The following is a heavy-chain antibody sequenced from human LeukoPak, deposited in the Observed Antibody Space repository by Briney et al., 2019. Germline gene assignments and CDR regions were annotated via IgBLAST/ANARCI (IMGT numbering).Heavy chain of an antibody. CDR1: EYSITSYG. Sequence: GASVTVSCKASEYSITSYGMNWVRQAPGQGLEWMGWINPNSGGTNYAQKFQGRVTMTRDTSISTAYMELSRLRSDDTAVYYCARAGSGPDGGRTVPYYYMDVWGKGTTVTISS. CDR2: INPNSGGT. J-gene: IGHJ6*03. D-gene: IGHD6-19*01. V-gene: IGHV1-2*02. CDR3: ARAGSGPDGGRTVPYYYMDV.